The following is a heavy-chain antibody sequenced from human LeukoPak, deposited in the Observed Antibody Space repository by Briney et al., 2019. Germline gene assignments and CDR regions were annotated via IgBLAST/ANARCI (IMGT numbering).Heavy chain of an antibody. CDR1: GYTFTSYY. CDR3: ARDSTVVVVAATQYFQH. CDR2: INPSGGST. V-gene: IGHV1-46*01. D-gene: IGHD2-15*01. Sequence: ASVKVSCKASGYTFTSYYMHWVPQAPGHGLEWMGIINPSGGSTSYAQKFQGRVTMTRDTSTSTVYMELSSLRSEDTAVYYCARDSTVVVVAATQYFQHWGQGTLVTVSS. J-gene: IGHJ1*01.